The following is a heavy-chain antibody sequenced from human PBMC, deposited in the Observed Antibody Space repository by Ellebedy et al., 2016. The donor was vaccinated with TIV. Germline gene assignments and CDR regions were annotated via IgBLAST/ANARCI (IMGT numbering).Heavy chain of an antibody. CDR2: INHSGST. CDR3: ASTDHLESYYFDY. Sequence: MPSETLSLTCAVYGGSFSGHHWTWIRQSPGKGLEWIGGINHSGSTNYNPSLKSRVTISVDTSKNQFSLKLSSVTAADPAVYYCASTDHLESYYFDYWGQGTLVTVSS. V-gene: IGHV4-34*01. J-gene: IGHJ4*02. CDR1: GGSFSGHH. D-gene: IGHD3-3*01.